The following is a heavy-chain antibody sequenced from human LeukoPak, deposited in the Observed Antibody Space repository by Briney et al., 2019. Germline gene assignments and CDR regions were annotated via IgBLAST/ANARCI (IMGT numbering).Heavy chain of an antibody. J-gene: IGHJ1*01. Sequence: ASVKVSCKASGYTFTSYDINWVRQATGQGLEWMGWMNPNSGNTGYAQKFQGRVTMTRNTSISTAYKELSSLRSEDTAVYYCARAYTYYDFWSGYYTGEYFQHWGQGTLVTVSS. D-gene: IGHD3-3*01. CDR1: GYTFTSYD. CDR3: ARAYTYYDFWSGYYTGEYFQH. CDR2: MNPNSGNT. V-gene: IGHV1-8*01.